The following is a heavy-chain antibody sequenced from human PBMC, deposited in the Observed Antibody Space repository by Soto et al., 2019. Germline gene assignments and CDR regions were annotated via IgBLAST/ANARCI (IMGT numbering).Heavy chain of an antibody. D-gene: IGHD3-16*02. CDR1: GFTLSMSA. CDR3: AKDRGIIVKAGDAFDV. CDR2: ISDSGDRT. V-gene: IGHV3-23*01. Sequence: EVQLMESVGGLVQPGGSLRLSCASSGFTLSMSAVNWVRQAPGKGLEWVSYISDSGDRTYYADSVKGRFTISRDRSKNTVSLQMDSLRAEDTAVYYCAKDRGIIVKAGDAFDVWGQGTKVNVSS. J-gene: IGHJ3*01.